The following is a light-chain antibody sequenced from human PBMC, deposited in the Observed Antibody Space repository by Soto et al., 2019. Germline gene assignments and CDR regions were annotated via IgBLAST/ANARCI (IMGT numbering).Light chain of an antibody. CDR1: QSVSSSY. Sequence: EIVLTQSPATLSLSPGERAILSCRASQSVSSSYLAWYQQKPGQAPRLLIHGASSRATGIPDRISGSGSGTDFTLTISRLEPEDFAVYYCQQYGSSPITFGQGTRLEIK. V-gene: IGKV3-20*01. J-gene: IGKJ5*01. CDR3: QQYGSSPIT. CDR2: GAS.